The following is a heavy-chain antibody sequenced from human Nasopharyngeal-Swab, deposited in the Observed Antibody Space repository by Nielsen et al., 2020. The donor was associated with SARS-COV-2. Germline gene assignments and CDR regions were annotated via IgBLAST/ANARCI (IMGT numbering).Heavy chain of an antibody. CDR1: GFTFSSYA. J-gene: IGHJ4*02. CDR3: ARDLGYIVGAQYYFDY. D-gene: IGHD1-26*01. Sequence: SYAASGFTFSSYAMSWVRQAPGKGLEWVSAISGSGGSTYYADSVKGRFTISRDNSKNTLYLQMNSLRAEDTAVYYCARDLGYIVGAQYYFDYWGQGTLVTVSS. CDR2: ISGSGGST. V-gene: IGHV3-23*01.